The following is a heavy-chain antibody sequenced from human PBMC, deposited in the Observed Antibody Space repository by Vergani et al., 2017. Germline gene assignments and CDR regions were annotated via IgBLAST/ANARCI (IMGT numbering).Heavy chain of an antibody. Sequence: QVQLVQSGAEVKKPGASVKVSCKASGYTFTSYAMHWVRQAPGQRLEWMGWINAGNGNTKYSQKFQGRVTITADKSTSTAYMELSSLRSEDTAVYYCARGDPIYCSSTSCYLHWGQGTLVTVSS. J-gene: IGHJ4*02. CDR2: INAGNGNT. CDR1: GYTFTSYA. CDR3: ARGDPIYCSSTSCYLH. D-gene: IGHD2-2*01. V-gene: IGHV1-3*01.